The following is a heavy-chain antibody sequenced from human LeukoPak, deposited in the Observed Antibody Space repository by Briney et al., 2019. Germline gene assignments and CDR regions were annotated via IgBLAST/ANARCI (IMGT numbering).Heavy chain of an antibody. CDR3: ARGFSSYPAE. D-gene: IGHD3-16*02. Sequence: GGSLRLSCAASGFTFDDYYMSCIRQAPGEWRDWVSYISNGGGHISYADSVKGRFTISRDNTKNSLYLHMDSLRADDTAVYYCARGFSSYPAEWGQGPLVTISS. CDR1: GFTFDDYY. V-gene: IGHV3-11*01. J-gene: IGHJ4*02. CDR2: ISNGGGHI.